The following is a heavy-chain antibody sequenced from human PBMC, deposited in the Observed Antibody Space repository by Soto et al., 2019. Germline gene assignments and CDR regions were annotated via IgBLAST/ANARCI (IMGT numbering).Heavy chain of an antibody. CDR1: GFTFGSYS. Sequence: PGGSLRLSCAASGFTFGSYSMNWVRQAPGKGLEWVSSISSGSSYIYYADSVKGRFTISRDNAKNSLYLQMNSLRAEDTAVYYCARSSGGSGKLWNYYGMDVWGQGTTVTVSS. D-gene: IGHD3-10*01. V-gene: IGHV3-21*06. CDR2: ISSGSSYI. J-gene: IGHJ6*02. CDR3: ARSSGGSGKLWNYYGMDV.